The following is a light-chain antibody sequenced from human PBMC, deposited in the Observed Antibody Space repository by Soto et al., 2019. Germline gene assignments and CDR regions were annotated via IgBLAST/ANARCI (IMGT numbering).Light chain of an antibody. CDR1: QSISSY. CDR2: AAS. J-gene: IGKJ2*01. CDR3: QQSYSTPPYT. Sequence: DIQMTQSPSSLSASVGDRVTITCRASQSISSYLNWYQQKPGKAPKLLIYAASSLQGGVPSRFSGSGSGTDFTLPISSLQPDDVAADYCQQSYSTPPYTFGQGTKLEIK. V-gene: IGKV1-39*01.